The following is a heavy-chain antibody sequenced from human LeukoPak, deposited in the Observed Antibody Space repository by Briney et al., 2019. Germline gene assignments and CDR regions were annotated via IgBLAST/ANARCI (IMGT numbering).Heavy chain of an antibody. J-gene: IGHJ4*02. Sequence: PSETLPLTCTVSGGSISSGDYYWSWIRQPPGKGLEWIGYIYYSGSTYYNPSLKSRVTISVDTSKNQFSLKLSSVTAADTAVYYCASGVVDGIFDYWGQGTLVTVSS. CDR3: ASGVVDGIFDY. D-gene: IGHD2-15*01. V-gene: IGHV4-30-4*01. CDR1: GGSISSGDYY. CDR2: IYYSGST.